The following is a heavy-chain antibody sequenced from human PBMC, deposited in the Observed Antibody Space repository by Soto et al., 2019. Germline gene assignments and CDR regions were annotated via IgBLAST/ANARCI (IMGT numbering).Heavy chain of an antibody. J-gene: IGHJ4*02. CDR1: GFTFTSSA. V-gene: IGHV1-58*01. CDR2: IVVGSGNT. Sequence: SVEVSCKASGFTFTSSAVQWVRQARGQRLEWIGWIVVGSGNTNYAQKFQERVTITRDMSTSTAYMELSSLRSEDTAVYYCAEVYAEVGSFDYWGQGTLVTVSS. D-gene: IGHD6-6*01. CDR3: AEVYAEVGSFDY.